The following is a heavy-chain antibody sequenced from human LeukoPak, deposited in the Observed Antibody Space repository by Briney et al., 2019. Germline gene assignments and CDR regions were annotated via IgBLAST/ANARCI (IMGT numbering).Heavy chain of an antibody. CDR1: GYTFTSYY. Sequence: ASVKVSCKASGYTFTSYYMHWVRQAPGQGLEWMGIMNPSGGSTSYAQKLQGRVTMTTDTSTSTAYMELRSLRSDDTAVYYCARLRDIAAAGTGFDYWGQGTLVTVSS. CDR2: MNPSGGST. V-gene: IGHV1-46*01. D-gene: IGHD6-13*01. J-gene: IGHJ4*02. CDR3: ARLRDIAAAGTGFDY.